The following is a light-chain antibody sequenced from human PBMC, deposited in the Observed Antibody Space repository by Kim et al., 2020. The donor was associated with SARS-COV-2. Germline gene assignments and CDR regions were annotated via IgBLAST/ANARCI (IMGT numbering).Light chain of an antibody. CDR3: QQYSNWPLT. Sequence: SPGERVTLSCRASQSVNNNFLAWYQQKPGQAPRLLIYDASNRATGIPARFSGSGSGTEFTLTISSLQSEDFAVYYCQQYSNWPLTFGGGTKVDIK. V-gene: IGKV3-15*01. CDR1: QSVNNN. J-gene: IGKJ4*01. CDR2: DAS.